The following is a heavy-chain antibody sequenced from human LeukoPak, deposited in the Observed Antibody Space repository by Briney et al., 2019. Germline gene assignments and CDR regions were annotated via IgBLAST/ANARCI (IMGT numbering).Heavy chain of an antibody. V-gene: IGHV4-4*07. Sequence: PSETLSLTCTVSGGSISSYYWSWIRQPAGKGLEWIGRIYTSGSTNYNPSLKSRVTMSVDTSKNQFSLKLSSVPAADTAVYYCARDMGPFPRGNWFDPWGQGTLVTVSS. CDR2: IYTSGST. CDR3: ARDMGPFPRGNWFDP. J-gene: IGHJ5*02. CDR1: GGSISSYY.